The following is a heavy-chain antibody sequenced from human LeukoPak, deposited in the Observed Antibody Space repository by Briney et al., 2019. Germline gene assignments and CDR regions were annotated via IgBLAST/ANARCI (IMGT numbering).Heavy chain of an antibody. CDR2: IIPIFGTA. V-gene: IGHV1-69*01. Sequence: SVYPSCKASGGTFSSYAISWVRQAPGQGLEWMGGIIPIFGTANYAQKFQGRVTITADESTSTAYMELSSLRSEDTAVYYCAREADCSGGSCRYNWFDPWGQGPLATVSS. J-gene: IGHJ5*02. CDR3: AREADCSGGSCRYNWFDP. CDR1: GGTFSSYA. D-gene: IGHD2-15*01.